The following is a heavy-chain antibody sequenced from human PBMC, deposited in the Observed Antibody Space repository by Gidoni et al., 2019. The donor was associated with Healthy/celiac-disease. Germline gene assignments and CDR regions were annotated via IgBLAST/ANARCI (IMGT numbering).Heavy chain of an antibody. CDR1: GGSFSGYY. J-gene: IGHJ4*01. V-gene: IGHV4-34*01. CDR3: ARGIAALDY. D-gene: IGHD6-13*01. CDR2: INHSGST. Sequence: QVQLQQWGAGLLKPSETLSLTCAVYGGSFSGYYWSWIRQPPGKGLEWIGEINHSGSTNYNPSLKRRVTISVDTSKNQFSLKLSSVTAADTAVYYCARGIAALDYWGQEPWSPSPQ.